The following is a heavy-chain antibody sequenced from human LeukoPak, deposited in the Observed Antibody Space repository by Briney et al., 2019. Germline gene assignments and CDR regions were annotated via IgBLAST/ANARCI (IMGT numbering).Heavy chain of an antibody. CDR1: GFTFSSYE. D-gene: IGHD5-18*01. V-gene: IGHV3-48*03. CDR3: AREFQEYSYGAAGY. CDR2: ISSSGSTI. Sequence: PGGSLRLSCAASGFTFSSYEMNWVRQAPGKGLEWVSYISSSGSTIYYADSVKGRFTISRDNAKNSLYLQMNSLRAEGTAVYYCAREFQEYSYGAAGYWGQGTLVTVSS. J-gene: IGHJ4*02.